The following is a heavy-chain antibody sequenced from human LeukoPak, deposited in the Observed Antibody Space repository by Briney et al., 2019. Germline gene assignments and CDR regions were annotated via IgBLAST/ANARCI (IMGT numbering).Heavy chain of an antibody. CDR3: ARGQLELPFDY. J-gene: IGHJ4*02. V-gene: IGHV4-34*01. CDR1: GGSFSGYY. D-gene: IGHD1-7*01. CDR2: INHSGST. Sequence: PSETLSLTCAVYGGSFSGYYWSWIRQPPGKGLEWIGEINHSGSTNYNPSLKSRVTISVDTSKNQFSLKLSSVTAADTAVYYCARGQLELPFDYWGQGTLVTVSS.